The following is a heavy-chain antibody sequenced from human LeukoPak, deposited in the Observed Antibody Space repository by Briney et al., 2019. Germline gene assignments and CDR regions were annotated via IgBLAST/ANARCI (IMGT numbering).Heavy chain of an antibody. Sequence: ASVKVSCKASGYTFTSYDINWVRQATGQGLEWMGWMNPNSGNTGYAQKFQGRVTMTRNTSISTAYMELSSLRSEDTAVYYCARGVGTSSSPYYYYYYMDVWGKGTTVTVS. CDR2: MNPNSGNT. CDR1: GYTFTSYD. CDR3: ARGVGTSSSPYYYYYYMDV. D-gene: IGHD6-6*01. J-gene: IGHJ6*03. V-gene: IGHV1-8*01.